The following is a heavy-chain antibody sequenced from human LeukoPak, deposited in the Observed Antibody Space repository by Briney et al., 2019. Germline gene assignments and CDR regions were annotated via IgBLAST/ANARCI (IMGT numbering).Heavy chain of an antibody. Sequence: SETLSLTCAVSGGSISSGGYSWSWIRQPPGKGLEWIGYIYHSGSTYCNPSLKSRVTISVDRSKNQFSLKLSSVTAADTAVYYCARGALGYDFWSGYYRPPYFDYWGQGTLVTVSS. D-gene: IGHD3-3*01. CDR3: ARGALGYDFWSGYYRPPYFDY. CDR2: IYHSGST. V-gene: IGHV4-30-2*01. CDR1: GGSISSGGYS. J-gene: IGHJ4*02.